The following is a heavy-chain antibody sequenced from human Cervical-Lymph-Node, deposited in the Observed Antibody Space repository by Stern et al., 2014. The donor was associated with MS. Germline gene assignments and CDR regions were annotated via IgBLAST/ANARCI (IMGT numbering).Heavy chain of an antibody. CDR3: VGVLRV. Sequence: QLQLQESGSGLVKPSQTLSLTCAVSGGSISSSSYSWSWIRQPPGKGLEWMGYIYRGGSTYYNPFLKSRVTILLDKSQNQFFLMLNSVPAADTAVYYCVGVLRVWGQGTLVTVSS. V-gene: IGHV4-30-2*01. D-gene: IGHD3-10*01. CDR1: GGSISSSSYS. CDR2: IYRGGST. J-gene: IGHJ4*02.